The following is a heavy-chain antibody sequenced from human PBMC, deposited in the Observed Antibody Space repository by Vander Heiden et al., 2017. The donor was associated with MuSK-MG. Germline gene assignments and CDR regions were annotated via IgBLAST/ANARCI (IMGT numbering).Heavy chain of an antibody. CDR1: GYRFTSYW. CDR2: IYPGDSDT. J-gene: IGHJ1*01. D-gene: IGHD6-6*01. V-gene: IGHV5-51*01. CDR3: ARLRQYSSSSWSFQH. Sequence: EVQLVQSGAEVKKPGESLKISCKGSGYRFTSYWIGWVRQMPGKGLEWMGIIYPGDSDTRYSPSFQGQVTISADKSISTAYLQWSSLKASDTAMYYCARLRQYSSSSWSFQHWGQGTLVTVSS.